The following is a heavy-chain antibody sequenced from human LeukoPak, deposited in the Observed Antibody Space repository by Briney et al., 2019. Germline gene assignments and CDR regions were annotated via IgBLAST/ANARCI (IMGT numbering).Heavy chain of an antibody. J-gene: IGHJ5*02. D-gene: IGHD6-6*01. V-gene: IGHV4-38-2*01. Sequence: PSETLSLTCGVSGHSFSSDSFWGWIRQPPGQGLEWIGSIHERGSTFYNPSLKSRVTISIDTSKNQFSLNVNSVTAADTAVYYCARASRPLNSWFDLWGQGTVVTVSS. CDR1: GHSFSSDSF. CDR3: ARASRPLNSWFDL. CDR2: IHERGST.